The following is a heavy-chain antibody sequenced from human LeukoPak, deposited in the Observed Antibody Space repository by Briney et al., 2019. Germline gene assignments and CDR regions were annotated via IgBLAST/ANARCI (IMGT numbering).Heavy chain of an antibody. V-gene: IGHV3-7*01. Sequence: GGSLRLSCAASGFTFSSYWMSWVRQAPGKGLEWVANIKQDGSEKNYVDSVKGRFIISRDNAKNSLYLQMNSLRVEDTAVYYCATNYYDSSGYNYWGQGTLVTVSS. D-gene: IGHD3-22*01. J-gene: IGHJ4*02. CDR1: GFTFSSYW. CDR3: ATNYYDSSGYNY. CDR2: IKQDGSEK.